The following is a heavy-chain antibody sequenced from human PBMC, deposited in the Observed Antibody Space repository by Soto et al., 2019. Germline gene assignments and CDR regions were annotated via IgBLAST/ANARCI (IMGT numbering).Heavy chain of an antibody. Sequence: GGSLRLSCAASGFTFSNAWMNWVRQAPGKGLEWVGRIKSKTDGGTTDYAAPVKGRFTISRDDSKNTLYLQMNSLKTEDTAVYYCTTDLPPDTATEADYYYYGMDVWGQGTTVTVSS. D-gene: IGHD5-18*01. CDR2: IKSKTDGGTT. J-gene: IGHJ6*02. CDR3: TTDLPPDTATEADYYYYGMDV. V-gene: IGHV3-15*07. CDR1: GFTFSNAW.